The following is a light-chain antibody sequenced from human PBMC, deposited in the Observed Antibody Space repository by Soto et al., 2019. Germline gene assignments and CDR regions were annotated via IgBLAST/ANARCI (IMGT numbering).Light chain of an antibody. CDR1: QSVRSY. CDR2: DAS. Sequence: EIVLTQSPATLSLSPGERATLSCRASQSVRSYLAWYQQKPGQAPRLLIYDASNRATCIPARFSGSGSGTDFTLTISSLELEDFAVYYCHQRSNWPPWTFGQGTKVEIK. J-gene: IGKJ1*01. V-gene: IGKV3-11*01. CDR3: HQRSNWPPWT.